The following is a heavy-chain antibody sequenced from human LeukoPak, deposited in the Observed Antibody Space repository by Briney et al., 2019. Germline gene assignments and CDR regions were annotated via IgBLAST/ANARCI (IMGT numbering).Heavy chain of an antibody. CDR3: AIPYYDSTGYSLPQAFDI. Sequence: GESLKISCKGSGYSFTSYWIGWVRQMPGKGLEWMGIMYPGDSDTWYSPSFEGQVTISADRSISTAYLQWSSLKASDTAMYYCAIPYYDSTGYSLPQAFDIWAKGQWSPSLQ. V-gene: IGHV5-51*01. D-gene: IGHD3-22*01. CDR2: MYPGDSDT. CDR1: GYSFTSYW. J-gene: IGHJ3*02.